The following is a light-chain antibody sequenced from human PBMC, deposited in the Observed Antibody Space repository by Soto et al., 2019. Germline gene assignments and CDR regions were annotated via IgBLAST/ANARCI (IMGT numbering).Light chain of an antibody. Sequence: QSVLTQPPSVSGSPGQSVTISCTGTSSDVGNYDRVSWYQQPPGTAPKLLIYEVTNRPSGVPDRFSGSKSGNTASLTISGLQAEDEDDYYCSLWTNSATRLFGGGTKLTVL. CDR1: SSDVGNYDR. V-gene: IGLV2-18*01. CDR3: SLWTNSATRL. J-gene: IGLJ3*02. CDR2: EVT.